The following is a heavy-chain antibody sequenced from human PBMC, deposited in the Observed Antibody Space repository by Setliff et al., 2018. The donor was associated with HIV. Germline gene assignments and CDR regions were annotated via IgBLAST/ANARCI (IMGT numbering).Heavy chain of an antibody. CDR1: GYTFTSYY. CDR3: VRVGMIRGTIVGAFDL. D-gene: IGHD2-15*01. J-gene: IGHJ3*01. CDR2: INPSVGNT. V-gene: IGHV1-46*01. Sequence: APVKVSCKASGYTFTSYYIHWVRQAPGQGLEWMGIINPSVGNTDYVQKFQTRVTMARDTSTSTVYMELSSLRSNDTAIYYCVRVGMIRGTIVGAFDLWGQGSMVTVSS.